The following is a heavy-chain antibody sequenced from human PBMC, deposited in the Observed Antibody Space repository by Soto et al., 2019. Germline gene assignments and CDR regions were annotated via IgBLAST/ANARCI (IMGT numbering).Heavy chain of an antibody. J-gene: IGHJ6*02. CDR1: GYSFTSYW. CDR3: ARHRRGYCSSTSCSYYYYGMDV. Sequence: GESLKISCKGSGYSFTSYWISWVRQMPGKGLEWMGRIDLSDSYTNYSPSFQGHVTISADKSISTAYLQWSSLKASDTAMYYCARHRRGYCSSTSCSYYYYGMDVWGQGTTVTVSS. CDR2: IDLSDSYT. D-gene: IGHD2-2*01. V-gene: IGHV5-10-1*01.